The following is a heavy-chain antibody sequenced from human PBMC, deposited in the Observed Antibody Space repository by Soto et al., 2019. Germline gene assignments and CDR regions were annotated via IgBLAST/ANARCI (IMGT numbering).Heavy chain of an antibody. J-gene: IGHJ4*02. CDR1: GFTFSSYW. D-gene: IGHD3-9*01. CDR2: IKQDGSEK. CDR3: ARDLYYDILTGQIDY. Sequence: GGSLRLSCAASGFTFSSYWMSWVRQAPGKGLEWVANIKQDGSEKYYVDSVKGRFTISRDNAKNSLYLQMNSLRAEDTAVYYCARDLYYDILTGQIDYWGQGTLVTVSS. V-gene: IGHV3-7*01.